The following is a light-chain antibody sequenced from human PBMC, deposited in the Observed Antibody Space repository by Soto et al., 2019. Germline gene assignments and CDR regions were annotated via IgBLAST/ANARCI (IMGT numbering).Light chain of an antibody. CDR2: GAS. CDR3: QQYENWPSIT. Sequence: EIVMTQSQATLSLSPGAVATLSCRASQNIRSKLAWYQQKPGQAPRLLISGASTRATGIPVRFSGSGSGTEFALAISSLQSEDFAVYDCQQYENWPSITFGQGTRLEIK. V-gene: IGKV3-15*01. J-gene: IGKJ5*01. CDR1: QNIRSK.